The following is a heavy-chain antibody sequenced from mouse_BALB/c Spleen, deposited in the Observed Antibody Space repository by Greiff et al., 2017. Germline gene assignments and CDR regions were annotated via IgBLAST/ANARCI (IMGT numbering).Heavy chain of an antibody. CDR3: AVVATSSAMDY. J-gene: IGHJ4*01. D-gene: IGHD1-1*01. CDR2: ISSGSSTI. V-gene: IGHV5-17*02. CDR1: GFTFSSFG. Sequence: EVKLVESGGGLVQPGGSRKLSCAASGFTFSSFGMHWVRQAPEKGLEWVAYISSGSSTIYYADTVKGRFTISRDKPKNTLFLQMTSLRSEDTAMYYCAVVATSSAMDYWGQGTSVTVSA.